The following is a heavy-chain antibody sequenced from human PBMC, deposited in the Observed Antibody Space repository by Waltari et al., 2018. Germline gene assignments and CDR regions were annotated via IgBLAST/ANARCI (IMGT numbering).Heavy chain of an antibody. V-gene: IGHV1-3*01. Sequence: VQLVQSGAEVKKPGASVKVSCKASGSPFTSYAMHSVRRAPGQRLQWMGWINAGNGNTTYSQKCTGRVTIARDKSASTAYLELGSLRSEDTVVDYCARDTSWQWPSDYWGQGTLVTVSS. CDR2: INAGNGNT. CDR1: GSPFTSYA. CDR3: ARDTSWQWPSDY. D-gene: IGHD6-19*01. J-gene: IGHJ4*02.